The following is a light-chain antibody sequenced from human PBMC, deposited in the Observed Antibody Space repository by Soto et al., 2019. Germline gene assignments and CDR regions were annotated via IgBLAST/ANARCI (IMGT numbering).Light chain of an antibody. J-gene: IGLJ1*01. V-gene: IGLV1-40*01. CDR3: QSYDRSLSGLYV. CDR2: DNN. Sequence: QAVVTQPPSVSGAVGQTVTISCTGSSSNIGAGYDVHWHQQLPGTAPKLLIYDNNKRPSGVPDRFSGSKSGTSASLAITGLQAEDEADYYCQSYDRSLSGLYVFGTGTKVTVL. CDR1: SSNIGAGYD.